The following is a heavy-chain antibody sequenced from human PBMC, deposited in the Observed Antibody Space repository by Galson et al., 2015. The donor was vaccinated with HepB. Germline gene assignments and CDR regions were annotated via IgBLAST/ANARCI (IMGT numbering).Heavy chain of an antibody. Sequence: LRLSCAVSGVTFNDYAMNWVRQTPGKGLEWVADISASGGSRDYVDSVKGRFTVSRDNSKNTVYLQMNSLRVEDTATSYCAKGYCSVTTCYYDYWGQGTQVSVSS. CDR2: ISASGGSR. D-gene: IGHD2-2*01. CDR1: GVTFNDYA. J-gene: IGHJ4*02. V-gene: IGHV3-23*01. CDR3: AKGYCSVTTCYYDY.